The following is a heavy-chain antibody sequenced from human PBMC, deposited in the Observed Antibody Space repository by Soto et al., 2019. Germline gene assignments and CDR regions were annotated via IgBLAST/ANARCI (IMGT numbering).Heavy chain of an antibody. J-gene: IGHJ4*02. V-gene: IGHV1-69*01. CDR1: EDIFCSSG. CDR3: SKGDTGEAATSWALDL. D-gene: IGHD5-12*01. Sequence: AQVVQSGPEVAKPGSSVKVSCKASEDIFCSSGFSWVRQAPGLGLEWMGGIIPVFGTTEYAEKFSGRVTISADDDKRKVYMELDSLTSDDTAVYYCSKGDTGEAATSWALDLWGQGTLVTVSS. CDR2: IIPVFGTT.